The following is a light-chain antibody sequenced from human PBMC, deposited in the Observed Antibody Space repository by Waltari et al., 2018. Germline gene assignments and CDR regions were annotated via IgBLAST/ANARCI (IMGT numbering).Light chain of an antibody. J-gene: IGKJ1*01. CDR1: QYVLYSSNNKNY. CDR2: WAS. CDR3: QQYYSTPRT. Sequence: DIVMTQSPDSLAVSLGERATINCKSSQYVLYSSNNKNYLALYQQKPGQPPKLLIYWASARESGVPDRFSGSGSGTDFTLTISSLQAEDVAVYYCQQYYSTPRTFGQGTKVEIK. V-gene: IGKV4-1*01.